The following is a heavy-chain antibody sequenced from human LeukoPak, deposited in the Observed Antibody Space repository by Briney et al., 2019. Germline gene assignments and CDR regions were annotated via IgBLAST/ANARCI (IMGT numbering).Heavy chain of an antibody. D-gene: IGHD6-13*01. CDR3: ARGNSQQLVPFDY. CDR1: GGSISSYY. Sequence: SETLSLTCTVSGGSISSYYWSWIQQPPGKGLEWIGYIYYSGSTNYNPSLKSRVTISVDTSKNQFSLKLSSVTAADTAVYYCARGNSQQLVPFDYWGQGTLVTVSS. J-gene: IGHJ4*02. CDR2: IYYSGST. V-gene: IGHV4-59*01.